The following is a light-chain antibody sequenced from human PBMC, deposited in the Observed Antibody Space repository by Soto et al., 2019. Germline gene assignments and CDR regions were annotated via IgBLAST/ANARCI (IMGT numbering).Light chain of an antibody. CDR2: LSS. CDR3: QQYDSSPYT. Sequence: VLTQSPGTLSLSPVERATLSCRASQSIRSTHLAWYQQKPGQSPRLLIYLSSSRATGIPDRFSGSGSGTDFTLSISRLEPEDFAVYYCQQYDSSPYTFGQGTKLEIK. CDR1: QSIRSTH. J-gene: IGKJ2*01. V-gene: IGKV3-20*01.